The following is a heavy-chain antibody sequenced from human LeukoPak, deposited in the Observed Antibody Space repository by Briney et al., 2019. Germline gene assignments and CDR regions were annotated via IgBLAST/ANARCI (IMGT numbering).Heavy chain of an antibody. Sequence: SQTLSLTCTVSGGSISSGGYYWSWIRQPPGKGLEWIGYIYHSGSTYYNPSLKIRVTISVDRSKNQFSLKLSSVTAADTAVYYCARVKVAMVDYWGQGTLVTVSS. CDR3: ARVKVAMVDY. CDR2: IYHSGST. V-gene: IGHV4-30-2*01. J-gene: IGHJ4*02. CDR1: GGSISSGGYY. D-gene: IGHD5-18*01.